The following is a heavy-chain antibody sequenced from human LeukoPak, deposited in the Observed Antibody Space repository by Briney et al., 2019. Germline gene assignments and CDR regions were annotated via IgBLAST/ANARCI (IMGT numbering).Heavy chain of an antibody. CDR1: GYTFTGYY. D-gene: IGHD3-10*01. CDR2: INPNSGGT. CDR3: ATSGSGSRPNFHY. Sequence: ASVKVSCKASGYTFTGYYMHWVRQAPGQGLEWMGWINPNSGGTNYAQKFQGRVTMTENTSTDTAYMELSSLTSEDTAVYYCATSGSGSRPNFHYWGQGTVVTVSS. V-gene: IGHV1-2*02. J-gene: IGHJ4*02.